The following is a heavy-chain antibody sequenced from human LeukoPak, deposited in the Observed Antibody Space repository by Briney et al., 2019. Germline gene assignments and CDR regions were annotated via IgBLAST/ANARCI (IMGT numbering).Heavy chain of an antibody. CDR2: INHSGST. V-gene: IGHV4-34*01. D-gene: IGHD6-19*01. CDR3: ARGGGRSIAVAAHDY. CDR1: GGSFSGYY. Sequence: SETLSLTCAVYGGSFSGYYWSWIRQPPGKGLEWIGEINHSGSTNYNPSLKSRVTISVDTSKNQFSLKLSSVTAAGAAVYYCARGGGRSIAVAAHDYRGQGTLVTVSS. J-gene: IGHJ4*02.